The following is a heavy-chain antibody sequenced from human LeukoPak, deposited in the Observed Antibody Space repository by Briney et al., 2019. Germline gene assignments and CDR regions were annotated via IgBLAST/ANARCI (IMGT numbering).Heavy chain of an antibody. Sequence: SETLSLTCTVSGYSISRGYYWGWIRQPPGKGLEWIGSIYHSGSTYYNPSLKSRVTISVDTSKNQFSLKLSSVTAADTAVYYCARNVLLWFGEPGTIDYWGQGTLVTVSS. CDR3: ARNVLLWFGEPGTIDY. CDR1: GYSISRGYY. D-gene: IGHD3-10*01. V-gene: IGHV4-38-2*02. J-gene: IGHJ4*02. CDR2: IYHSGST.